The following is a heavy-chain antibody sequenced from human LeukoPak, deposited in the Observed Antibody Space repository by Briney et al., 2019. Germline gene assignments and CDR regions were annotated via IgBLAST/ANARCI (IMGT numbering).Heavy chain of an antibody. CDR1: GGSISSYY. J-gene: IGHJ4*02. Sequence: SETLSLTCTASGGSISSYYWSWIRQPPGKGLEWLGYIYYSGSTNYNPSLKSRVTISVDTSKNQFSLKLSSVTAADTAVYYCARTLWFGELPPYYFDYWGQGTLVTVSS. D-gene: IGHD3-10*01. CDR2: IYYSGST. CDR3: ARTLWFGELPPYYFDY. V-gene: IGHV4-59*01.